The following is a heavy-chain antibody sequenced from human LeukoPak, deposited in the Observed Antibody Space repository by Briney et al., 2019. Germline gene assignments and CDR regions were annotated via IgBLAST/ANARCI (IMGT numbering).Heavy chain of an antibody. J-gene: IGHJ4*02. D-gene: IGHD6-19*01. V-gene: IGHV3-23*01. CDR1: GFTFSTYG. CDR2: ISGRDDNT. CDR3: AKRVAYSSGYYWDY. Sequence: GGSLRLSCAASGFTFSTYGMTWVRQAPGKGLEWVSAISGRDDNTYYADSVKGRFSISRDNSKNTVNLQMNSLRVEDTAVFYCAKRVAYSSGYYWDYWGQGTLVTVSS.